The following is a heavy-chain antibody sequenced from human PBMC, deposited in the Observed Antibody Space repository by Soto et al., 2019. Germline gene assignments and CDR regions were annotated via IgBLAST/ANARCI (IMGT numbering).Heavy chain of an antibody. CDR2: IYYSGST. J-gene: IGHJ4*02. D-gene: IGHD1-20*01. Sequence: QVQLQESGPGLVKPSETLSLTCTVSGGSVSSGSYYWSWIRQPPGKGLEWIGYIYYSGSTNYNPSLPSRVTIAVDTSNNQFSLKLSSVTAAETAVYYCARGGITGTTFYWGQGTLVTVSS. CDR1: GGSVSSGSYY. CDR3: ARGGITGTTFY. V-gene: IGHV4-61*01.